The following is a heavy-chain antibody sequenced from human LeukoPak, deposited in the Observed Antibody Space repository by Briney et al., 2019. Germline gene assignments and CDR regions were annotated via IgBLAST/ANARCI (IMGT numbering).Heavy chain of an antibody. D-gene: IGHD6-19*01. V-gene: IGHV3-23*01. J-gene: IGHJ4*02. CDR2: ISGSGGST. CDR1: GFTFSSYA. CDR3: AKDLQYSTGWYPYYFDY. Sequence: GGSLRLSCAASGFTFSSYAMTWVRQAPGKGLEWVSAISGSGGSTYDADSVKGRFTISRDNSKNPLYLQMNSLRAEDTAVYYCAKDLQYSTGWYPYYFDYWGQGTLVTVSS.